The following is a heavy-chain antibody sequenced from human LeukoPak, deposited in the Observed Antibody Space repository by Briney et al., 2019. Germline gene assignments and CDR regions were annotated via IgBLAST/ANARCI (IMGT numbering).Heavy chain of an antibody. J-gene: IGHJ3*02. V-gene: IGHV4-34*01. D-gene: IGHD7-27*01. CDR1: GGSFSGYY. CDR2: INHSGST. CDR3: ARGSWGLDAFDI. Sequence: SETLSLTCVVYGGSFSGYYWSWIRQPPGKGLEWIGEINHSGSTNYNPSLKSRVTISVDTSKNQFSLKLSSVTAADTAVYYCARGSWGLDAFDIWGQGTMVTVSS.